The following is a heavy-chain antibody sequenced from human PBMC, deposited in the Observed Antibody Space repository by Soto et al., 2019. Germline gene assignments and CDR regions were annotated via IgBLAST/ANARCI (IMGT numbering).Heavy chain of an antibody. D-gene: IGHD3-10*01. J-gene: IGHJ2*01. Sequence: EVQLVESGGGLVQPGGSLRLSCAASGFTFSTYDMHWVRQAAGKGLEWVSAIGTLGDTFYPGSVKGRFSISRENAENSVDLQMNSLRAEDTAVYYCARDGTYGSGSGPDWYFDLWGRGTLVTVSS. CDR1: GFTFSTYD. CDR2: IGTLGDT. CDR3: ARDGTYGSGSGPDWYFDL. V-gene: IGHV3-13*04.